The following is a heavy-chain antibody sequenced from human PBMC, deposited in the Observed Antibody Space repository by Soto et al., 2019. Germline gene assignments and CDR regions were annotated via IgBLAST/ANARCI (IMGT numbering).Heavy chain of an antibody. Sequence: SETLSLTCTVSGGPLSSGSYYLSWIRHSPGQGLEWIGYIYYSCNTKYNPSLRSRVSISVDTSKNQFSLRLTSLSAADTAVDYCARAASTYFDLLSAFHPWGQGTLVTVSS. D-gene: IGHD3-9*01. CDR2: IYYSCNT. V-gene: IGHV4-61*01. CDR1: GGPLSSGSYY. CDR3: ARAASTYFDLLSAFHP. J-gene: IGHJ5*02.